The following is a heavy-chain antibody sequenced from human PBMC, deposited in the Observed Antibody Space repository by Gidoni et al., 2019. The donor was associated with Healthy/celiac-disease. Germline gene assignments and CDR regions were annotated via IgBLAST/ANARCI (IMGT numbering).Heavy chain of an antibody. CDR3: ASDYGDYEAYWYFDL. D-gene: IGHD4-17*01. J-gene: IGHJ2*01. CDR1: GFTFSSYG. Sequence: QVQLVESGGGVVQPGRSLRLSCAASGFTFSSYGMHWVRQAPGKGLEWVAVIWYDGSNKYYADSVKGRFTISRDNSKNTLYLQMNSLRAEDTAVYYCASDYGDYEAYWYFDLWGRGTLVTVSS. CDR2: IWYDGSNK. V-gene: IGHV3-33*01.